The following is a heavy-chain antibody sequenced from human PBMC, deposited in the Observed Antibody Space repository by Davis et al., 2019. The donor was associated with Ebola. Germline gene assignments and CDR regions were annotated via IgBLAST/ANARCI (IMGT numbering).Heavy chain of an antibody. CDR2: FSFGDNTH. D-gene: IGHD2-21*02. CDR3: ARHRDGDYYSDY. CDR1: GASISSRSYY. V-gene: IGHV4-39*01. Sequence: SETLSLTCTVSGASISSRSYYWGWIRQPPVMGLEWVWSFSFGDNTHYYTPSLRSRVTISVDKSKKQFFLNLRSVTAADMGVYYCARHRDGDYYSDYWGQGTLVTVSS. J-gene: IGHJ4*02.